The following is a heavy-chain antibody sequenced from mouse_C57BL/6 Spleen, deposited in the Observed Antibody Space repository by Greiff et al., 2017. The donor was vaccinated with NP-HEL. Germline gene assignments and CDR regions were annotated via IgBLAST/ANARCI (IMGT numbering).Heavy chain of an antibody. J-gene: IGHJ2*01. CDR1: GFTFSSYA. CDR2: ISDGGSYT. CDR3: ARDYGSPYYYFDY. V-gene: IGHV5-4*01. D-gene: IGHD1-1*01. Sequence: EVKVVESGGGLVKPGGSLKLSCAASGFTFSSYAMSWVRQTPEKRLEWVATISDGGSYTYYPDNVKGRFTISRDNAKNNLYLQMSHLKSEDTAMYYCARDYGSPYYYFDYWGQGTTLTVSS.